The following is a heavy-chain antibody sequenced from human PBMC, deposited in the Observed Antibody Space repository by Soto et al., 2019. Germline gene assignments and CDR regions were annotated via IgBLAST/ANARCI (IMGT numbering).Heavy chain of an antibody. J-gene: IGHJ5*02. CDR1: GGTFSSYA. V-gene: IGHV1-69*06. Sequence: QVQLVQSGAEVKKPGSSVKVSCKASGGTFSSYAIRWVRQAPGQGLEWMGGIIPIFGTANYAQKFQGRVTITADKSTSTAYMELSSLRSEDTAVYYCARGYCSGGSCYSDWFDPWGQGTLVTVSS. CDR2: IIPIFGTA. CDR3: ARGYCSGGSCYSDWFDP. D-gene: IGHD2-15*01.